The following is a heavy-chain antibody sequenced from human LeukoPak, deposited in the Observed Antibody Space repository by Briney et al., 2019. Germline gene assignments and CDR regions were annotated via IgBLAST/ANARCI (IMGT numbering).Heavy chain of an antibody. V-gene: IGHV1-46*01. CDR2: INPSGGST. Sequence: ASVKVSCKASGYTFTSYYMHWVRQAPGQGLEWMGIINPSGGSTSYAQKFQGRVTMTRDTSTSTVYMELSSLRSEDTAVYYCARDLVTMVRGVIMNYGMDVWGQGTTVTVSS. CDR3: ARDLVTMVRGVIMNYGMDV. J-gene: IGHJ6*02. D-gene: IGHD3-10*01. CDR1: GYTFTSYY.